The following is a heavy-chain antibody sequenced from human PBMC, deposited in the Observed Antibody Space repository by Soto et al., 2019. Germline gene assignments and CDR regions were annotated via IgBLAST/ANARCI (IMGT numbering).Heavy chain of an antibody. V-gene: IGHV3-43*01. D-gene: IGHD4-17*01. J-gene: IGHJ6*02. CDR2: ISWDGCST. CDR1: GFTFDDYT. Sequence: TGGSLRLSCAASGFTFDDYTMHWVRQAPGKGLEWVSLISWDGCSTYYADSVKDRFTISRDNSKNSLYLQMNSLRTEDTALYYCAKDISVAHPPRSTVRGMDVWGQGTTVTVSS. CDR3: AKDISVAHPPRSTVRGMDV.